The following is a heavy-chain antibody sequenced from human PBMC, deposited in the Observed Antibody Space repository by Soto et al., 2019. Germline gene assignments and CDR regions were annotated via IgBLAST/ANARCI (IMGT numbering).Heavy chain of an antibody. V-gene: IGHV4-31*03. D-gene: IGHD4-17*01. CDR3: ARAHYGDYGYGMDV. CDR2: IYYSGST. J-gene: IGHJ6*02. Sequence: PSETLSLTCPVSGGSISSGCDYWSWIRQHPGKGLEWIGYIYYSGSTYYNPSLKSRVTISVDTSKNQFSLKLSSVTAADTAVYYCARAHYGDYGYGMDVWGQGTTVTVSS. CDR1: GGSISSGCDY.